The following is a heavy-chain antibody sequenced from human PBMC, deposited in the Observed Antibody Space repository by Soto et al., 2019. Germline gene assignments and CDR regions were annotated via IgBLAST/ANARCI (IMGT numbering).Heavy chain of an antibody. CDR1: GGSISSGGYY. J-gene: IGHJ5*02. CDR3: ARDYWFDP. V-gene: IGHV4-31*03. Sequence: QVQLQESGPGLVKPSQTLSLPCTVSGGSISSGGYYWSWIRQHPGKGLERIGYIYSRWSTSYNPTRNSRVTISVDTSKNQFSLKLSSVTAADTAVYYCARDYWFDPWGQGTLVTVSS. CDR2: IYSRWST.